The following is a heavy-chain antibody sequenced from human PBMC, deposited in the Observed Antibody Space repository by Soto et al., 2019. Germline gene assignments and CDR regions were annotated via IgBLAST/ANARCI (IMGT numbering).Heavy chain of an antibody. J-gene: IGHJ4*02. V-gene: IGHV4-39*01. CDR1: GGSISSGTYY. Sequence: QLQLQESGPGLVKPSETLSLTCTVSGGSISSGTYYWGWIRQPPGKGLVWIGRLHYSGTTYYNPSLKSRVTMSFDTSKNDFSLELSSVTAADTAVYYCARQGYQLPHIATGWIDYWGQGSLVTVSS. CDR3: ARQGYQLPHIATGWIDY. D-gene: IGHD2-2*01. CDR2: LHYSGTT.